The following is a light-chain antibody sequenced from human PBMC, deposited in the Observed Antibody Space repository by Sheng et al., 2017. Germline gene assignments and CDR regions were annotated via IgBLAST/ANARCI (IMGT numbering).Light chain of an antibody. J-gene: IGKJ1*01. CDR2: VHP. CDR1: QSVSSN. V-gene: IGKV3-15*01. CDR3: QQYNNWPPT. Sequence: EIVMTQSPATLSVSPGERATLSCRASQSVSSNLAWYLAETWPGSQASSSMVHPPGPLVSRARFSGSGSGTEFTLTISSLQSEDFAVYYCQQYNNWPPTFGQGTKVEIK.